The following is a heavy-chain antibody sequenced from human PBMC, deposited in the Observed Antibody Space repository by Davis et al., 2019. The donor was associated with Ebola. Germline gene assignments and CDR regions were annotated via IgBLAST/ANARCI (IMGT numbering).Heavy chain of an antibody. CDR3: AKDAGGIFGVVIVYNWFDP. Sequence: GESLKISCAASGFTFSNAWMNWVRQAPGKGLEWVGRIKSKTDGGTTDYAAPVKGRFTISRDDSKNTLYLQMNSLRAEDTAVYYCAKDAGGIFGVVIVYNWFDPWGQGTLVTVSS. J-gene: IGHJ5*02. V-gene: IGHV3-15*07. CDR1: GFTFSNAW. CDR2: IKSKTDGGTT. D-gene: IGHD3-3*01.